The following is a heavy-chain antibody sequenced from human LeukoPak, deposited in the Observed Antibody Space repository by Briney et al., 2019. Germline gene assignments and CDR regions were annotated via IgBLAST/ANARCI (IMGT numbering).Heavy chain of an antibody. CDR1: GFTFSSYG. CDR3: AKEGDYDILTGYYSPWYFDL. CDR2: ISYDGSNK. J-gene: IGHJ2*01. V-gene: IGHV3-30*18. Sequence: GGSLRLSCAASGFTFSSYGMHWVRQAPGKGLEWVAVISYDGSNKYYADSVKGRFTISRDNAKNTLYLQMNSLRAEDTALYYCAKEGDYDILTGYYSPWYFDLWGRGTLVTVSS. D-gene: IGHD3-9*01.